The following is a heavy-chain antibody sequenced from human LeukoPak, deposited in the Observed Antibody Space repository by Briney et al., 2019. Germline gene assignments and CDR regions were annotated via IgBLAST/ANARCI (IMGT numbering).Heavy chain of an antibody. V-gene: IGHV3-66*01. CDR1: GFTFSSYG. CDR3: ARGYSYGYIRY. Sequence: RSLRLSCAASGFTFSSYGMNWVRQAPGKGLEWVSVIYDGGSTDYADSVKGRFTISRDNSKNMLYLQMNSLRAEDTAVYYCARGYSYGYIRYWGQGTLVTVSS. J-gene: IGHJ4*02. CDR2: IYDGGST. D-gene: IGHD5-18*01.